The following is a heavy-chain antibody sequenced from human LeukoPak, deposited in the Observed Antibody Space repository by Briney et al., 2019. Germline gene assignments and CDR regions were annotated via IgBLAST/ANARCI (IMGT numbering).Heavy chain of an antibody. CDR2: IKQDGSEK. CDR1: GFTFSSYW. J-gene: IGHJ4*02. Sequence: GGSLRLSCAASGFTFSSYWMSWVRQAPGKGLEWVANIKQDGSEKYYVDSGKGRFTISRDNAKNSLYLQMNSLRAEDTAVYYCAREGSTTGWYFDYWGQGTLVTVSS. D-gene: IGHD2-15*01. V-gene: IGHV3-7*01. CDR3: AREGSTTGWYFDY.